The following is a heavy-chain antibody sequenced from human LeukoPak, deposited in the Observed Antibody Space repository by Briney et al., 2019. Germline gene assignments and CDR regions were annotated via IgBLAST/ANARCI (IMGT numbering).Heavy chain of an antibody. CDR2: ISSSSSYI. J-gene: IGHJ4*02. V-gene: IGHV3-21*06. D-gene: IGHD2-15*01. CDR1: GFTFSSYS. Sequence: GGSLRLSCAASGFTFSSYSMTWVRQAPGKGLEWVSTISSSSSYIYYADSVKGRFTISRDNAKNSLYLQMNSLRAEDTAVYYCAREGYCSSGTCPYYFDYWGQGTLVTVSS. CDR3: AREGYCSSGTCPYYFDY.